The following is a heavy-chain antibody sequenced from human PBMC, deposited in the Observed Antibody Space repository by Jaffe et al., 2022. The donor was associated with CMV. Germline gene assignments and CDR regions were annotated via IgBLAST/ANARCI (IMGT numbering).Heavy chain of an antibody. CDR3: ARNHYYYDSSGYQGWFDP. D-gene: IGHD3-22*01. J-gene: IGHJ5*02. CDR1: GYTFTGYY. CDR2: INPNSGGT. V-gene: IGHV1-2*02. Sequence: QVQLVQSGAEVKKPGASVKVSCKASGYTFTGYYMHWVRQAPGQGLEWMGWINPNSGGTNYAQKFQGRVTMTRDTSISTAYMELSRLRSDDTAVYYCARNHYYYDSSGYQGWFDPWGQGTLVTVSS.